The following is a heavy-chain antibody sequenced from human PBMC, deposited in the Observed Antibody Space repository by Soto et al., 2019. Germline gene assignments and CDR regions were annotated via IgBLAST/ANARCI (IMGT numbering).Heavy chain of an antibody. CDR2: ISSSSSYI. Sequence: GGSLRLSCAASGFTFSSYSMNWVRQAPGKGLEWVSSISSSSSYIYYADSAKGRFTISRDNAKNSLYLQMNSLRAEDTAVYYCARYSGWSSFDYWGQGTLVTVSS. J-gene: IGHJ4*02. D-gene: IGHD6-19*01. CDR1: GFTFSSYS. CDR3: ARYSGWSSFDY. V-gene: IGHV3-21*01.